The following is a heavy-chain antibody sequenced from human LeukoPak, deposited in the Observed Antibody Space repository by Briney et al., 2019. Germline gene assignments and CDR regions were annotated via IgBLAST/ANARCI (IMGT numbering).Heavy chain of an antibody. V-gene: IGHV1-58*01. CDR1: GLTFTSSA. CDR2: IVVGSGKT. J-gene: IGHJ4*02. Sequence: LVKGSCNASGLTFTSSAVGGVRQARGERLEGIGWIVVGSGKTNYAQKLQERVTITGDMSTRTAYMELSSLRSEDTAVYYCAAVAYGSGSYYGSFDYWGQGTLVNVSS. D-gene: IGHD3-10*01. CDR3: AAVAYGSGSYYGSFDY.